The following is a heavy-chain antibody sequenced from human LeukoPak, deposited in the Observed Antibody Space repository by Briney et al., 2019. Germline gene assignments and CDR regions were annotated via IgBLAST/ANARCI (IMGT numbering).Heavy chain of an antibody. V-gene: IGHV3-48*01. CDR2: ISSSSSTI. Sequence: PGGSLRLSCAATGFTFSSYSMNWVRQAPGKGLEWVSYISSSSSTIYYADSVKGRFTISRDNAKNSLYLQMNSLRAEDTAVYYCARGAGSGYEMYDYYYYYMDVWGKGTTVTVSS. CDR3: ARGAGSGYEMYDYYYYYMDV. D-gene: IGHD5-12*01. CDR1: GFTFSSYS. J-gene: IGHJ6*03.